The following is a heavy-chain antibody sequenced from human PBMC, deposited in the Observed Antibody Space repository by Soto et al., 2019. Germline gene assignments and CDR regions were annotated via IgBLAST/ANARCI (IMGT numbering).Heavy chain of an antibody. J-gene: IGHJ2*01. D-gene: IGHD3-9*01. V-gene: IGHV4-34*01. Sequence: PSETLSLTCAVYGGSFSGYYWSWIRQPPGKGLEWIGEINHSGSTNYNPSLKSRVTISVDTSKNQFSLKLSSVTAADTAVYYCARKLRYFDWLLHWYFDLWGRGTLVTVSS. CDR2: INHSGST. CDR3: ARKLRYFDWLLHWYFDL. CDR1: GGSFSGYY.